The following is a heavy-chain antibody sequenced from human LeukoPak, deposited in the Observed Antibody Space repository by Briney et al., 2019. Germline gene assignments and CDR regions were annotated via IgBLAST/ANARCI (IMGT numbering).Heavy chain of an antibody. J-gene: IGHJ5*01. V-gene: IGHV1-69*06. D-gene: IGHD6-19*01. Sequence: SVKVSCKASGGTFSSYAISWVRQAPGQGLEWMGGIIPIFGTANYAQKFQGRVTITADKSTSTAYMELSSLRSDDTAVYYCARGVYSGWYTHNWLDSWGQGTLVIVSS. CDR2: IIPIFGTA. CDR1: GGTFSSYA. CDR3: ARGVYSGWYTHNWLDS.